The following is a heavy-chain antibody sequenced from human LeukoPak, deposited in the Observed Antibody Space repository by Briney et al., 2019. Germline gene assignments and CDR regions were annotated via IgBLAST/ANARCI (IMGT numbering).Heavy chain of an antibody. CDR2: IYYSGST. CDR1: GGSINSFY. J-gene: IGHJ4*02. V-gene: IGHV4-59*08. CDR3: ARHCLTWRSSTSCYDY. Sequence: SETLSLTCTVSGGSINSFYWSWIRQPPGKGLEWIGYIYYSGSTNYNPSLKSRVTISVDTSKNQFSLKLSSVTAADTAVYYCARHCLTWRSSTSCYDYWGQGTLVTVSS. D-gene: IGHD2-2*01.